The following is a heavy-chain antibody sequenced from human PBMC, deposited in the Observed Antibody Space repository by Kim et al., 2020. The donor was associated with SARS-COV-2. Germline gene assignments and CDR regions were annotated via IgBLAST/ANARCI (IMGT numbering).Heavy chain of an antibody. CDR2: ISSSGSTI. CDR3: ARAPRWLIIAVAGEGGLDY. V-gene: IGHV3-48*03. D-gene: IGHD6-19*01. CDR1: GFTFSSYE. Sequence: GGSLRLSCAASGFTFSSYEMNWVRQAPGKGLEWVSYISSSGSTIYYADSVKGRFTISRDNAKNSLYLQMNSLRAEDTAVYYCARAPRWLIIAVAGEGGLDYWGQGTLVTVSS. J-gene: IGHJ4*02.